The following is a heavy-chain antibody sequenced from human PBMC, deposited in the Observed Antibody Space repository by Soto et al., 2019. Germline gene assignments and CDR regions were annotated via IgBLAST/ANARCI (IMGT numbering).Heavy chain of an antibody. D-gene: IGHD3-16*01. CDR1: GFSFSTYL. CDR3: VGALTYEVPYYYYGMDV. V-gene: IGHV3-7*01. Sequence: GGSLRLSCAASGFSFSTYLMSWVRQAPGKGLEWVANIKQGGNEKFYVDSVKGRFTISRDNDKKSLYLQMDSRRVEDTAVYYCVGALTYEVPYYYYGMDVWGQGTTVTVSS. J-gene: IGHJ6*02. CDR2: IKQGGNEK.